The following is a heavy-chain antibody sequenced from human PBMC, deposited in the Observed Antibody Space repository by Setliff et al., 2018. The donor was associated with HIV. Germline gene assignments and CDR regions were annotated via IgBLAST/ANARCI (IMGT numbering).Heavy chain of an antibody. CDR3: ARGGGYDSYYYYMDV. J-gene: IGHJ6*03. Sequence: SSETPSLTCTVSGGSIRSTSHYWGWIRQPPGKGLEWIGSIYYSGSTNYNPSLKSRVTISVDTSKTQFSLKLSSVTAADTAVYYCARGGGYDSYYYYMDVWGKGTTVTVSS. CDR2: IYYSGST. V-gene: IGHV4-39*07. CDR1: GGSIRSTSHY. D-gene: IGHD5-12*01.